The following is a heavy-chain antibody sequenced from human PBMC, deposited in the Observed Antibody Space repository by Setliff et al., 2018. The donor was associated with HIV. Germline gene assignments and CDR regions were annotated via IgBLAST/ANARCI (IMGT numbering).Heavy chain of an antibody. V-gene: IGHV4-38-2*02. Sequence: SETLSLTCAVSGYSITSVYYWSWIRQPPGKGLEWIGYIHYTGSTTYNPSLKSRVTISVDTSKNQFSLRLSSVTAADTAVYYCARDPPGYGDSNDYWGQGTLVTVSS. CDR1: GYSITSVYY. CDR2: IHYTGST. CDR3: ARDPPGYGDSNDY. D-gene: IGHD4-17*01. J-gene: IGHJ4*02.